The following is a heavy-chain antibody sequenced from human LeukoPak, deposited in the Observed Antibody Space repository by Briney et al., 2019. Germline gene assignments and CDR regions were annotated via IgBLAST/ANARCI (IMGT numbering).Heavy chain of an antibody. D-gene: IGHD3-22*01. V-gene: IGHV1-24*01. CDR2: FDPEDGET. Sequence: ASVKVSCKVSGYTLTELSMHWVRQAPGKGLEWMGGFDPEDGETIYAQKFQGRVTMTEDTSTDIAYMELSSLRSEDTAVYYCATEGGYYDSSGYYYYYWGQGTLVTVSS. CDR3: ATEGGYYDSSGYYYYY. J-gene: IGHJ4*02. CDR1: GYTLTELS.